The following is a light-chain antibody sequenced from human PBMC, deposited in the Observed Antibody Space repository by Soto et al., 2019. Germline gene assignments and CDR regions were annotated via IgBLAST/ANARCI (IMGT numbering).Light chain of an antibody. CDR2: GAS. Sequence: EIVLTQSPGTLSLSPGERATLSCRASQSVNSDFLAWYQQKPGQAPRLLLYGASTRAAGVPDRFSGSGSGTDFTLTITRLEPEDFAMYYCQQYGRSPLMYTFGQGTKLGVK. V-gene: IGKV3-20*01. J-gene: IGKJ2*01. CDR1: QSVNSDF. CDR3: QQYGRSPLMYT.